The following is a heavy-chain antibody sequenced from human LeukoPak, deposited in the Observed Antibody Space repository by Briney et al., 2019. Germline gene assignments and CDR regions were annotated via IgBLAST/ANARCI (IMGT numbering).Heavy chain of an antibody. J-gene: IGHJ5*02. V-gene: IGHV3-23*01. Sequence: GGSLRLSCAASGFTFSPYALTWARKPPGKGLNWAQIIIGSVVTTYYADSVKGRFTISRNNSESTLFLQMNSLRADDTAVYHCVKDRETYYDPGGYYCIWLDPWGLGTLVTVSS. CDR2: IIGSVVTT. CDR1: GFTFSPYA. CDR3: VKDRETYYDPGGYYCIWLDP. D-gene: IGHD3-22*01.